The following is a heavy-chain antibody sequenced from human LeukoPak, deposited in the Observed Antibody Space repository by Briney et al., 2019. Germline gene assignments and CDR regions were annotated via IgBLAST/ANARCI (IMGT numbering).Heavy chain of an antibody. CDR3: AKDRVTPGFVRLFDY. V-gene: IGHV3-48*01. J-gene: IGHJ4*02. Sequence: GGSLRLSCAASGFTFSSYSMNWVRQAPGKGLEWVSYISSSSSTIYYADSVKGRFTISRDNAKDSLYLQMNSLRAEDTAVYYCAKDRVTPGFVRLFDYWGQGTLVTVSS. CDR2: ISSSSSTI. CDR1: GFTFSSYS. D-gene: IGHD3-10*01.